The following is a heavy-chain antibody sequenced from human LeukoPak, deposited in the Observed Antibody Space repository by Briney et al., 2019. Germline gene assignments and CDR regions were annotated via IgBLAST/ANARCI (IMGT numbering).Heavy chain of an antibody. D-gene: IGHD5-18*01. V-gene: IGHV3-30-3*01. J-gene: IGHJ4*02. CDR3: ARDSGYSYGYGLDY. CDR1: GFTFSSYA. CDR2: ISYDGSNK. Sequence: SGGSLRLSCAASGFTFSSYAMHWVRQAPGKGLEWVAVISYDGSNKYYADSVKGRFTISRDNSKNTLYLQMNSLRAEDTAVYYCARDSGYSYGYGLDYWGQGTLVTVSS.